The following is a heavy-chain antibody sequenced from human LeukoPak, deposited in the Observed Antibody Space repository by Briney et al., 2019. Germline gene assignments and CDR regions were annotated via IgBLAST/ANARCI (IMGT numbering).Heavy chain of an antibody. CDR2: ISSSGSTI. J-gene: IGHJ4*02. Sequence: PGGSLRLSCAASGFTFSDYYMSWIRQAPGKGLEWVSYISSSGSTIYYADSVKGRFTISRDNAKNSLYLQMNSLRAEDTAVYYCARDRYMGIAAAVMDYWGQGTLVTVSS. V-gene: IGHV3-11*01. D-gene: IGHD6-13*01. CDR3: ARDRYMGIAAAVMDY. CDR1: GFTFSDYY.